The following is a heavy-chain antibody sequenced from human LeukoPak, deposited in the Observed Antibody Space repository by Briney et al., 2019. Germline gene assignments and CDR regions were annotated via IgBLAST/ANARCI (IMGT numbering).Heavy chain of an antibody. CDR2: MNPNSGNT. CDR3: ARVYCSSTSCYTDPNWFDP. CDR1: GYTFTSYD. D-gene: IGHD2-2*02. V-gene: IGHV1-8*03. J-gene: IGHJ5*02. Sequence: ASVKASCKASGYTFTSYDINWVRQATGQGLEWMGWMNPNSGNTGYAQKFQGRVTITGNTSISTAYMELSSLRSEDTAVYLCARVYCSSTSCYTDPNWFDPWGQGTLVTVSS.